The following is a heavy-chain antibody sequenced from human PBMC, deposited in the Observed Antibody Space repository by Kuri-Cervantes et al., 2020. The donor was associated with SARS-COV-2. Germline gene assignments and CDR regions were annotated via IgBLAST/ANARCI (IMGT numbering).Heavy chain of an antibody. CDR2: IHYDGTNT. CDR3: AKDLRTPGAGPDY. D-gene: IGHD2-8*02. Sequence: GGSLRLSCAASGFTFSSYGMHWVRQAPGKGLEWVALIHYDGTNTYYAVSVRGRFTISRDNLNNILYLHMNSLRTEDTAVYFCAKDLRTPGAGPDYWGQGTRVTVSS. V-gene: IGHV3-30*02. CDR1: GFTFSSYG. J-gene: IGHJ4*02.